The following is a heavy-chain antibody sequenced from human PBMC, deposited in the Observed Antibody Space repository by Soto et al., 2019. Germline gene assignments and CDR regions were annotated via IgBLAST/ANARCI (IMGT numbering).Heavy chain of an antibody. Sequence: GGSLRLSCATSGLTFSKYWMTWVRQAPGKGLEWVATIKHDGSEKSNLDSVEGRFTISRDNAKNSLSLQMNSLRVEDTAVYFCASVPGSPGYHGLDVWGQGTTVTVSS. D-gene: IGHD6-19*01. CDR2: IKHDGSEK. J-gene: IGHJ6*02. CDR1: GLTFSKYW. CDR3: ASVPGSPGYHGLDV. V-gene: IGHV3-7*03.